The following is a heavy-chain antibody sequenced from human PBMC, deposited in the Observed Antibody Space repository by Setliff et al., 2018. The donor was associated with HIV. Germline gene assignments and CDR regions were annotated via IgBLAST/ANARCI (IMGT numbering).Heavy chain of an antibody. J-gene: IGHJ6*03. CDR3: ARGAWYTSGWYSSRYMDV. V-gene: IGHV1-8*02. CDR1: GYTFTSYD. Sequence: ASVKVSCKASGYTFTSYDINWVRQATGQGLEWMGWMNPNSGNTGYAQKFQGRVTMTRNTSISTAYMELSGLRSEDTAVYYCARGAWYTSGWYSSRYMDVWGKGTTVTVSS. CDR2: MNPNSGNT. D-gene: IGHD6-19*01.